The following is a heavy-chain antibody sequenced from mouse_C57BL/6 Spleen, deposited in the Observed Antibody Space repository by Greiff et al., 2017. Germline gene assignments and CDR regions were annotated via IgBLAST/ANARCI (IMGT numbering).Heavy chain of an antibody. Sequence: VQLQQSGPELVKPGDSVKISCKASGYSFTGYFMNWVMQSHGKSLEWIGRINPYNGDTFYNQKFKGKATLTVDKSSSTAHMELRSLTSEDSAVXYCARDGIYDGYPSYAMDYWGQGTSVTVSS. CDR3: ARDGIYDGYPSYAMDY. CDR2: INPYNGDT. CDR1: GYSFTGYF. D-gene: IGHD2-3*01. V-gene: IGHV1-20*01. J-gene: IGHJ4*01.